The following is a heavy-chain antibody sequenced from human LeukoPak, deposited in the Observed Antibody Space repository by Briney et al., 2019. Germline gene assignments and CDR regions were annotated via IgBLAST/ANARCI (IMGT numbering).Heavy chain of an antibody. CDR3: ASSTGTTFGSFDY. CDR1: GYTSSDYG. Sequence: GASVKVSCKSSGYTSSDYGISWMRQAPGQGLEWMGWISTNNGNTNYAQKLQGRVTMTTDTSTSTAYMELRSLRSDDTAVYYCASSTGTTFGSFDYWGQGTLVTVSS. J-gene: IGHJ4*02. D-gene: IGHD1-1*01. CDR2: ISTNNGNT. V-gene: IGHV1-18*01.